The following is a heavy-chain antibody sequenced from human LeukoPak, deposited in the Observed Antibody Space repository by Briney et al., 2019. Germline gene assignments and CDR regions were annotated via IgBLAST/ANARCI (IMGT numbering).Heavy chain of an antibody. D-gene: IGHD3-10*01. Sequence: KSSETLSLTCAVYGGSFSGYYWSWIRQPPGKGLEWIGEINHSGSTNYSPSLKSRVTISVDTSKNQFSLNLTSVTAADTAVYYCARPRLLYGSGPILVWGQGNLVTVSS. CDR2: INHSGST. CDR3: ARPRLLYGSGPILV. CDR1: GGSFSGYY. V-gene: IGHV4-34*01. J-gene: IGHJ4*02.